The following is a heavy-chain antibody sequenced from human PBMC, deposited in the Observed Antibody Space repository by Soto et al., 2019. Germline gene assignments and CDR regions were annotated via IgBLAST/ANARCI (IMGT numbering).Heavy chain of an antibody. CDR2: MNPNSGNT. V-gene: IGHV1-8*01. J-gene: IGHJ6*02. Sequence: QVQLVQSGAEVKKPGASVKVSCKASGYTFTSYDINWVRQATGQGLEWMGWMNPNSGNTGYAQKFQGKVTMTRNTSISTAYMELSSLRSEDTAVYYCARWPDGYYYYGMDVWGRGTTVTVSS. CDR3: ARWPDGYYYYGMDV. CDR1: GYTFTSYD.